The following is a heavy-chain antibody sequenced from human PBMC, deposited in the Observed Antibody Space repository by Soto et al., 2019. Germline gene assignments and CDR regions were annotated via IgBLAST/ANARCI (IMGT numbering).Heavy chain of an antibody. CDR1: GGSISSYY. CDR2: IYYSGST. Sequence: PSETLSLTCTVSGGSISSYYWSWIRQPPGKGLEWIGYIYYSGSTNYNPSLKSRVTISVDTSKNQFSLKLSSVTAADTAVYYCARSDQLTAMAPYDYWGQGTLVTAPQ. V-gene: IGHV4-59*01. D-gene: IGHD5-18*01. CDR3: ARSDQLTAMAPYDY. J-gene: IGHJ4*02.